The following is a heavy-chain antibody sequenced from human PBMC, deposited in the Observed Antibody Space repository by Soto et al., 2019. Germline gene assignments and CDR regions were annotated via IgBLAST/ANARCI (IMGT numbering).Heavy chain of an antibody. Sequence: QVHLVQSGAEVKKPGASVKVSCKGSGYGFTTYGITWVRQAPGQGLEWMAWISAHNGNTNYAQKVQGRVTVTRDTSTSTAYMELRSLRYDDTAVYYCARERYGDYWGQGALVTVSS. D-gene: IGHD1-1*01. CDR2: ISAHNGNT. V-gene: IGHV1-18*01. CDR1: GYGFTTYG. CDR3: ARERYGDY. J-gene: IGHJ4*02.